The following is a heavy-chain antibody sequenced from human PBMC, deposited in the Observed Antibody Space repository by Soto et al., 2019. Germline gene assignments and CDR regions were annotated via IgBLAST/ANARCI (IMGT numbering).Heavy chain of an antibody. Sequence: QVQLVQSGTEVKKPGSSVKVSCKASGGTFSTYTISWLRQAPGQGPEWMGGIFPTFGAASYAQKFQGRLTITADESTTTAYMELSSLRSEDTAVYYCARDEGNNNVAFGIWGQGTMITVSS. J-gene: IGHJ3*02. D-gene: IGHD2-8*01. CDR1: GGTFSTYT. CDR2: IFPTFGAA. V-gene: IGHV1-69*01. CDR3: ARDEGNNNVAFGI.